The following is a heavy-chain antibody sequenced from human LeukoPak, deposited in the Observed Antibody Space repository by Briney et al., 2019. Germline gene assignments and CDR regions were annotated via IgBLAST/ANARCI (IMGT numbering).Heavy chain of an antibody. Sequence: GGSLRLSCSASGFTFSSYEMNWVRQAPGKGLEWVSYISSSGGTIYYADSVKGRFTIPRDNAKNSLYLQMNSLRAEDTAVYYCARGGSSCFDSWGQGTLFTVSS. J-gene: IGHJ4*02. D-gene: IGHD6-13*01. CDR2: ISSSGGTI. CDR3: ARGGSSCFDS. CDR1: GFTFSSYE. V-gene: IGHV3-48*03.